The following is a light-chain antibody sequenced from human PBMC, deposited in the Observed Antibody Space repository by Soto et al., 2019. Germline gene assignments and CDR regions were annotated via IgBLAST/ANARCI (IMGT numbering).Light chain of an antibody. CDR1: SSDVGGYNY. J-gene: IGLJ1*01. CDR3: SSYTSSSTLYV. CDR2: DVS. Sequence: QSALTQPASVSGSHGQSITISCTGTSSDVGGYNYVSWYQQHPGKAPKLMIYDVSNRPSGVSNRFSGSKSGNTASLTISGLQAGDEADYYCSSYTSSSTLYVFGTGTKVT. V-gene: IGLV2-14*01.